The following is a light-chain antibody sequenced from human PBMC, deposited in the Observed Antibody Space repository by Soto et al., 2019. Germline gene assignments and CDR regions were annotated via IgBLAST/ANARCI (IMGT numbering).Light chain of an antibody. CDR1: QSVSVY. CDR3: HHRSDWPIT. V-gene: IGKV3-11*01. CDR2: DAF. J-gene: IGKJ5*01. Sequence: IWFTHSPVTRSLSPGYIATLSCWSSQSVSVYLAWYQQKLGQPPRLLIYDAFNRAAGIPARFSGSGSGTDFTLTISSLEPEDFAIYYCHHRSDWPITFGQGTRLE.